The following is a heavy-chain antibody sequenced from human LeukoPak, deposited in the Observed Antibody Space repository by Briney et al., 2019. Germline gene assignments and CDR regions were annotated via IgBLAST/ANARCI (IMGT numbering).Heavy chain of an antibody. CDR3: AKALGHSSGWYRVLVASSGGVDY. D-gene: IGHD6-19*01. CDR2: SRNKASSYTT. Sequence: GGSLRLSCAASGFKFSDHYIDWVRQAPGKGLEWVGRSRNKASSYTTEYAASVEGRFTISRDVSESSLYLQMNSLRAEDTAVYYCAKALGHSSGWYRVLVASSGGVDYWGQGTLVTVSS. J-gene: IGHJ4*02. V-gene: IGHV3-72*01. CDR1: GFKFSDHY.